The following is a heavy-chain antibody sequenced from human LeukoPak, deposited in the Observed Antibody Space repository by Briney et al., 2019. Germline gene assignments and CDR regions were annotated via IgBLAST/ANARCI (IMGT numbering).Heavy chain of an antibody. D-gene: IGHD1-26*01. CDR3: ARGGLPVYYYYMDV. J-gene: IGHJ6*03. CDR1: GGSISSYY. CDR2: IYYSGST. Sequence: PSETLSLTCTVSGGSISSYYWSWIRQPPGKGLEWIGYIYYSGSTKYNPSLKSRVTISVDTSKNQFSLKLSSVTAADTAVYYCARGGLPVYYYYMDVWGKGTTVTVSS. V-gene: IGHV4-59*01.